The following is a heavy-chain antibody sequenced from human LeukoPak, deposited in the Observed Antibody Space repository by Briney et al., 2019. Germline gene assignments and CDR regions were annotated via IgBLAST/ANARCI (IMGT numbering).Heavy chain of an antibody. Sequence: PGGSLRLSCVASGFTFNNYAMNWVRQAPGKGLEWVAVISYDGRNKYYGDSVKGRFTISRDISKNTLYLQMNSLRAEDTAVYYCAKDPYSYGAYYFDYWGQGTLVTVSS. CDR3: AKDPYSYGAYYFDY. CDR2: ISYDGRNK. V-gene: IGHV3-30*18. CDR1: GFTFNNYA. D-gene: IGHD5-18*01. J-gene: IGHJ4*02.